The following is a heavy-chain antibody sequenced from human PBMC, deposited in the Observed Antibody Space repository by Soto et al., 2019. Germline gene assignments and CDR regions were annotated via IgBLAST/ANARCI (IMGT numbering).Heavy chain of an antibody. V-gene: IGHV2-5*02. J-gene: IGHJ6*02. CDR1: AFSLSTGGVG. CDR3: IQSRCGGDCLQSYASYYYYGMDV. Sequence: SGPTLVNPTQTLTLTCTFSAFSLSTGGVGVGWIRQPPGKALEWLALIYWDDDKRYSSSLRSRLTITKDTSKNQVVLTMTNMDPVDTATYYCIQSRCGGDCLQSYASYYYYGMDVWGQGTTVTVSS. D-gene: IGHD2-21*02. CDR2: IYWDDDK.